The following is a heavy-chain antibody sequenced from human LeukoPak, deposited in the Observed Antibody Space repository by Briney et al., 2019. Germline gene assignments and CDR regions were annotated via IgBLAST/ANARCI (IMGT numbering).Heavy chain of an antibody. CDR3: AKTMVRGVSENWFDP. D-gene: IGHD3-10*01. J-gene: IGHJ5*02. Sequence: SETLSLTCTVSGGSISSYYWSWIRQPARKGLEWIGRIYISGSTNYKPSLKSRVTMSVDTSKNQVSLKLSSVTAADTAVYYCAKTMVRGVSENWFDPWGQGTRVTVSS. V-gene: IGHV4-4*07. CDR1: GGSISSYY. CDR2: IYISGST.